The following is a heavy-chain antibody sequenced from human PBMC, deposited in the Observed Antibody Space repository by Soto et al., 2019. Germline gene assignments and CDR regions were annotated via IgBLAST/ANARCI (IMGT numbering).Heavy chain of an antibody. D-gene: IGHD6-19*01. V-gene: IGHV1-18*01. CDR3: ARGGAVASAIDS. Sequence: QVQLVQSGDEAKKPGDSVKVSCKASDNSFSTFDLSWVRQAPGQGLEWMGSVSPYNGYTDYAQNLQGRVTMTTDRDTSTAYLELRSLRSDDTAVYYCARGGAVASAIDSWGQGTLVTVSS. J-gene: IGHJ4*02. CDR1: DNSFSTFD. CDR2: VSPYNGYT.